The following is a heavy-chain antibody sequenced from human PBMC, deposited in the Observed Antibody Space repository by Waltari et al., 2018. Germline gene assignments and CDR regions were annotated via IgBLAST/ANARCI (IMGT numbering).Heavy chain of an antibody. V-gene: IGHV3-74*01. D-gene: IGHD4-17*01. Sequence: EVQLVESGGGLVQPGGSRRLSCAASGFTYSVYGMHWVRQAPGKGLVWVSRSNCDGSSTSYADSVKGRFTISKDNAKNTVYLQMNSLRAEDTAIYYCARGARRTTVTTGWWYFDLWGRGTLVTVSS. CDR3: ARGARRTTVTTGWWYFDL. J-gene: IGHJ2*01. CDR2: SNCDGSST. CDR1: GFTYSVYG.